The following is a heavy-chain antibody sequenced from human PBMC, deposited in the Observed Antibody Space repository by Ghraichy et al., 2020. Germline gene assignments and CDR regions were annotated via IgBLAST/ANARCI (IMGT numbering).Heavy chain of an antibody. CDR1: GGTFSSYA. CDR3: ARDDSGVDRHYYGSDNWFDP. CDR2: IIPIFGTA. J-gene: IGHJ5*02. V-gene: IGHV1-69*06. D-gene: IGHD3-10*01. Sequence: SVKVSCKASGGTFSSYAISWVRQAPGQGLEWMGGIIPIFGTANYAQKFQGRVTITADKSTSTAYMELSSLRSEDTAVYYCARDDSGVDRHYYGSDNWFDPWGQGTLVTVSS.